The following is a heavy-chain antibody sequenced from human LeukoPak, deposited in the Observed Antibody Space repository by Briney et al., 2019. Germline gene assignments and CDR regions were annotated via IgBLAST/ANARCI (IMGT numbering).Heavy chain of an antibody. CDR2: IWYDGSNK. CDR3: ARDPEYSSSSVDY. Sequence: PGGSLRLSCAASGFTFSNYGMHWVRQAPGKGLEGGAVIWYDGSNKYYADSVKGRFTISRDNSTNTLYLQMNRLRAEDTAVYYCARDPEYSSSSVDYWGQGTLVTVSS. V-gene: IGHV3-33*01. J-gene: IGHJ4*02. CDR1: GFTFSNYG. D-gene: IGHD6-6*01.